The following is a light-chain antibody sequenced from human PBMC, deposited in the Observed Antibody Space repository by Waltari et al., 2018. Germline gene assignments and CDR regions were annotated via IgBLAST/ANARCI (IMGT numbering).Light chain of an antibody. CDR3: QVCDWDTYIV. J-gene: IGLJ2*01. CDR1: NIGDKT. V-gene: IGLV3-21*02. CDR2: DDR. Sequence: SYVLTQTPSVSVAPGETASISCVGDNIGDKTVHWYRQRPGQAPVVVVYDDRQRPSGIPERFSGSTSRKSATLTINRVEAADEADYYCQVCDWDTYIVFGGGTKLTVL.